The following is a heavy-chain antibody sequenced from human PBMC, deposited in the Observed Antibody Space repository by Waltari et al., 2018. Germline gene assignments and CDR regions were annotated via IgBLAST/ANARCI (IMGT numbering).Heavy chain of an antibody. D-gene: IGHD5-12*01. V-gene: IGHV3-48*01. CDR2: ISSTTTT. CDR3: ARGRNGYIQDVFDI. J-gene: IGHJ3*02. Sequence: EVHLVASGGGLVQPGESLRLSCAASGFPFSTYHMNWVRKAPGKGLEWVSYISSTTTTYYADYVKGRFTISRDNAKNSLYLQMNSLRAEDTALYYCARGRNGYIQDVFDIWGQGTMVSVSS. CDR1: GFPFSTYH.